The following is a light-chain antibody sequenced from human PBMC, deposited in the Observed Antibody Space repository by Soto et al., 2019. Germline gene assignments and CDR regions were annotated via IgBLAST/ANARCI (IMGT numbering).Light chain of an antibody. CDR3: KQYNTWPPFT. CDR1: QGISRN. CDR2: GAS. V-gene: IGKV3-15*01. J-gene: IGKJ5*01. Sequence: EIVMTQSPATLSVSPGERATLSCRASQGISRNLAWYQQKPGQAPRLLILGASARATGIPARFSGSGSGTEFTLTISSLQSEDFAVYYCKQYNTWPPFTFGQGTRLRL.